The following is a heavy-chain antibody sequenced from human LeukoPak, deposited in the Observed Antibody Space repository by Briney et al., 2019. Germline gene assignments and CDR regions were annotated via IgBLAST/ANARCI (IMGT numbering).Heavy chain of an antibody. D-gene: IGHD6-13*01. V-gene: IGHV4-39*01. J-gene: IGHJ4*01. Sequence: SETLSLTCTVSGDSMNSRSYYWGWIRQPPGMGLEWIAAIYYDGTTFYNPSLKSRVTISIDTSKNQFSLKVRSVTAADTAVYYCARRLSSSWAHFDFWGHGSLVTVSS. CDR1: GDSMNSRSYY. CDR3: ARRLSSSWAHFDF. CDR2: IYYDGTT.